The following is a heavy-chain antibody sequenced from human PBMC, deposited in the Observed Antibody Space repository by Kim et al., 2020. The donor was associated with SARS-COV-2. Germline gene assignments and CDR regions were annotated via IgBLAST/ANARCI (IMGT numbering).Heavy chain of an antibody. Sequence: GRSLRLSCAASGFTFDDYAMHWVRQAPGKGLEWVSGISWNSGSIGYADSVKGRFTISRDNAKNSLYLQMNSLRAEDTALYYCAKDSQWLVEYYFDYWGQGTLVTVSS. CDR2: ISWNSGSI. CDR3: AKDSQWLVEYYFDY. D-gene: IGHD6-19*01. CDR1: GFTFDDYA. J-gene: IGHJ4*02. V-gene: IGHV3-9*01.